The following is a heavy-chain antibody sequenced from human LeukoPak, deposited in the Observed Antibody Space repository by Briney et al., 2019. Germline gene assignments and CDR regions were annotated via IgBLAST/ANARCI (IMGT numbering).Heavy chain of an antibody. CDR2: IIPIFGTG. Sequence: GSSVKVSCKASGGTFSSYAISWVRQAPGQGLEWMGGIIPIFGTGNYAQKFQGRVTITADKSTSTAYMELSSLRSEDTAVYYCAGGYCSGGSCPNVYWGQGTLVTVSS. D-gene: IGHD2-15*01. V-gene: IGHV1-69*06. CDR3: AGGYCSGGSCPNVY. J-gene: IGHJ4*02. CDR1: GGTFSSYA.